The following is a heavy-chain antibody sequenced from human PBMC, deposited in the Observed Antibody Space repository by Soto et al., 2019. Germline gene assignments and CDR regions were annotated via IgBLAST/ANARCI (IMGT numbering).Heavy chain of an antibody. D-gene: IGHD5-18*01. Sequence: LSLTCTVSGGSISSYSWSWIRQPPGKGLEWIGYIYYSGSTNYNPSLKSRVTISVDTSKNQFSLKLSSVTAADTAMYYCAREPTRGYSYGLDPWGQGTLVTVSS. CDR3: AREPTRGYSYGLDP. CDR1: GGSISSYS. V-gene: IGHV4-59*01. CDR2: IYYSGST. J-gene: IGHJ5*02.